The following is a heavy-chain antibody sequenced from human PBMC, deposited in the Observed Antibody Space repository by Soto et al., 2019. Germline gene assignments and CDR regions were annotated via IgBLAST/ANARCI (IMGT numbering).Heavy chain of an antibody. J-gene: IGHJ6*01. V-gene: IGHV3-7*03. Sequence: PGGFLRLSCAGTGISFSAYWMNWVRQAPGKGLEWVANIKQDGSDKYYVDSVKGRFTISRDNAKNSLYLQMNSLRAEDTAVYYCARQVIPDLLARKYMDVWGQGTTVTVSS. CDR1: GISFSAYW. CDR2: IKQDGSDK. CDR3: ARQVIPDLLARKYMDV. D-gene: IGHD5-12*01.